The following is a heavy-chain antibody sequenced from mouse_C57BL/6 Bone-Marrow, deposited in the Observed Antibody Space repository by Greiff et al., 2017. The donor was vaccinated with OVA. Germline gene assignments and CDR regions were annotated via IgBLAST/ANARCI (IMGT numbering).Heavy chain of an antibody. D-gene: IGHD1-1*01. J-gene: IGHJ2*01. Sequence: QVQLQQPGAELVKPGASVKLSCKASGYTFTSYWMHWVKQRPGRGLEWIGRIDPNSGGTKYNEKFKSKATLTVDKPSITAYETLISLTSYVAAVYYCAITPIYYYGSSAYWGQGTTLTVSS. CDR2: IDPNSGGT. CDR1: GYTFTSYW. CDR3: AITPIYYYGSSAY. V-gene: IGHV1-72*01.